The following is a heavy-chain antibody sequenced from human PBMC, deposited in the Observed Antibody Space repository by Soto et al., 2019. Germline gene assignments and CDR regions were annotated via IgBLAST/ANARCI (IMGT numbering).Heavy chain of an antibody. CDR3: ARVLPIGYCSSTSCPHFDY. J-gene: IGHJ4*02. Sequence: ASVKVSCKASGYTFTGYYMHWVRQAPGQGLEWMGWINPNSGGTNYAQKFQGWVTMTTDTSISTAYMELSRLRSDDTAVYYCARVLPIGYCSSTSCPHFDYWGQGTLVTVSS. CDR1: GYTFTGYY. V-gene: IGHV1-2*04. D-gene: IGHD2-2*01. CDR2: INPNSGGT.